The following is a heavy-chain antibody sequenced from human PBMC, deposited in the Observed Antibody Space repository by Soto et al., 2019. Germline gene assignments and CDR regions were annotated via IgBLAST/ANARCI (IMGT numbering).Heavy chain of an antibody. Sequence: GGSLRLSCAASGFTFSSYSMNWVRQAPGKGLEWVSSISSSSSYIYYADSVKGRFTISRDNAKSSLYLQMNSLRAEDTAVYYCARDLNPIAAAGSWFDPWGQGTLVTVSS. J-gene: IGHJ5*02. D-gene: IGHD6-13*01. CDR1: GFTFSSYS. CDR2: ISSSSSYI. V-gene: IGHV3-21*01. CDR3: ARDLNPIAAAGSWFDP.